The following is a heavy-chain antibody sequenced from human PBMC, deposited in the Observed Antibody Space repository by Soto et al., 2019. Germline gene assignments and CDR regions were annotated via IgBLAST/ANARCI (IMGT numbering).Heavy chain of an antibody. CDR1: GGSFSSSSYY. D-gene: IGHD2-8*01. J-gene: IGHJ4*02. V-gene: IGHV4-39*01. CDR2: IYYSGSS. Sequence: SETLSLTCTVSGGSFSSSSYYWGWIRQPPGKGLEWIGNIYYSGSSYYNPSLKSRVTMSVDTSKNQFSLNLSSVTAADTAVYYCATMPVYGFFDYWAEGTLVTVSS. CDR3: ATMPVYGFFDY.